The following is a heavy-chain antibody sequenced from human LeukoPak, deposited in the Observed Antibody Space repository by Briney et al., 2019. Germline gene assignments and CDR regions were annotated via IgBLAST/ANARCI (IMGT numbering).Heavy chain of an antibody. J-gene: IGHJ6*02. CDR2: TYYRSKWYN. D-gene: IGHD6-13*01. V-gene: IGHV6-1*01. CDR3: ARGGGDSSSWSYYYGMDV. CDR1: GDSVSSNSAA. Sequence: SQTLSLTCAISGDSVSSNSAAWNWLRQSPSKGLEWLGRTYYRSKWYNHYAVSAKSRITINPDTSKNQFSLQLNSVTPEDTAVYYCARGGGDSSSWSYYYGMDVWGQGTTVTVSS.